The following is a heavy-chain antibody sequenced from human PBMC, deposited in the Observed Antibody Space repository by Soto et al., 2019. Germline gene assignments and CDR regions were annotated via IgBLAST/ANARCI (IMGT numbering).Heavy chain of an antibody. CDR2: IYITGST. CDR1: CGSIVTSY. CDR3: ARGGRDGFDL. V-gene: IGHV4-4*07. D-gene: IGHD3-10*01. J-gene: IGHJ3*01. Sequence: PSETLCLTGSVSCGSIVTSYWNWIRQTAGTGLDWIVRIYITGSTNIHPSLKSRVAMSVYTAKNHFSLKLTFATAADTAVYYCARGGRDGFDLWGQGTMVTVSS.